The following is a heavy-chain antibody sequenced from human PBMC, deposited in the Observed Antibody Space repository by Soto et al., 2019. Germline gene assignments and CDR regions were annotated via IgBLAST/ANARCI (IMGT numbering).Heavy chain of an antibody. J-gene: IGHJ3*02. D-gene: IGHD3-9*01. CDR2: INHSGST. CDR3: ARFYPYYDIWTGTQISGLGI. Sequence: KGLEWIGEINHSGSTNYNPSLKSRVTISVDTSKNQFSLKLSSVTAADTAVYYCARFYPYYDIWTGTQISGLGIWGQATL. V-gene: IGHV4-34*01.